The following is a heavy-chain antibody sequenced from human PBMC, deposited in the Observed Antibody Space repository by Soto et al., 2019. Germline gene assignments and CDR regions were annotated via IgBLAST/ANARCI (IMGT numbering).Heavy chain of an antibody. CDR1: GGSFSGYY. Sequence: SXTLSLTCAVYGGSFSGYYWSWIRQPPGKGLEWIGEINHSGSTNYNPSLKSRVTISVDTSKNQFSLKLSSVTAADTAVYYCASQQWLARRYYYYGMDVWGQGTTVTVSS. D-gene: IGHD6-19*01. J-gene: IGHJ6*02. V-gene: IGHV4-34*01. CDR3: ASQQWLARRYYYYGMDV. CDR2: INHSGST.